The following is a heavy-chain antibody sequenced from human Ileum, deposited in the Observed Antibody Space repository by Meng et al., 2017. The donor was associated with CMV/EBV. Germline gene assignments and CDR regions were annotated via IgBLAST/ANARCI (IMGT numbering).Heavy chain of an antibody. CDR1: GYTFTSYS. D-gene: IGHD7-27*01. CDR3: ARARTGDSYYFDY. V-gene: IGHV1-46*01. Sequence: KASGYTFTSYSLPFLPTPPVTFLSSMGLIPPRSALPLSAHPFPHHFTMTRDTSTSTVYMELSSLRSEDTAVYYCARARTGDSYYFDYWGQGTLVTVSS. CDR2: IPPRSALP. J-gene: IGHJ4*02.